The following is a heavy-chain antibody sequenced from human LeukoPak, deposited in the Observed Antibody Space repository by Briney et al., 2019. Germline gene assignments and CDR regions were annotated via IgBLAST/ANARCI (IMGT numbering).Heavy chain of an antibody. CDR1: GFTFSSYG. Sequence: GGSLRLSCAASGFTFSSYGMHWVRQAPGKGLEWVAFIRYDGSNKYYADSVKGRFTISRDNSKNTLYLQMNSLRAEDTAVYYCAKEATVPAAISWFDPWGQGTLVTVSS. CDR2: IRYDGSNK. J-gene: IGHJ5*02. V-gene: IGHV3-30*02. CDR3: AKEATVPAAISWFDP. D-gene: IGHD2-2*01.